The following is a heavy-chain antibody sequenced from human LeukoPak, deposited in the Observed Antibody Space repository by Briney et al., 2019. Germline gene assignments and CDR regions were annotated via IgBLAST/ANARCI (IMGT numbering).Heavy chain of an antibody. CDR1: GFTFSNYL. J-gene: IGHJ4*02. Sequence: QPGGSLRLSCAASGFTFSNYLMHWVRQAPGKGLVWVSRISGDGSSTSYAGSVKGRFTISRDNAKNTLYLQLNSLRVEDTAVYYYTRGFGGPRDYWGQGTLVTVSS. CDR3: TRGFGGPRDY. CDR2: ISGDGSST. V-gene: IGHV3-74*01. D-gene: IGHD3-16*01.